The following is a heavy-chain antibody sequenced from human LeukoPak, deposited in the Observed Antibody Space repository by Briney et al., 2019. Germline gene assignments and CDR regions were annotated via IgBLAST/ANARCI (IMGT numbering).Heavy chain of an antibody. CDR1: GGSFSGYY. D-gene: IGHD6-13*01. CDR3: ASQQQLFYYFDY. Sequence: NPSETLSLTCAVYGGSFSGYYWSWIRQPPGKGLEWIGEINHSGSTNYNPSLKSRVTISVDTSKNQFSLKLSSVTAADTAVYYCASQQQLFYYFDYWGQGTLVTVSS. CDR2: INHSGST. J-gene: IGHJ4*02. V-gene: IGHV4-34*01.